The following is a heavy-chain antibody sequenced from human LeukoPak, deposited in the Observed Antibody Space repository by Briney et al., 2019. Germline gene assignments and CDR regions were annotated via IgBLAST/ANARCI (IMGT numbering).Heavy chain of an antibody. V-gene: IGHV3-30-3*02. CDR3: AKDNYGSGSYVVYFDS. CDR2: IAFDGSVK. Sequence: PGGSLRLSCAPSGFTFSTYSMHWVRQAPGKGLEWLAVIAFDGSVKYYAESVKGRFTISRDNSRNTLDLQMDSLRAEDTAVYYCAKDNYGSGSYVVYFDSWGQGTLVTVSS. J-gene: IGHJ4*02. D-gene: IGHD3-10*01. CDR1: GFTFSTYS.